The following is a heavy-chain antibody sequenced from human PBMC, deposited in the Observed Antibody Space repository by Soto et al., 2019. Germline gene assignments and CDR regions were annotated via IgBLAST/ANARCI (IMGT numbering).Heavy chain of an antibody. V-gene: IGHV4-4*02. CDR3: ARDLGIRNNWFDP. D-gene: IGHD3-10*01. CDR1: GGSFSSSKW. J-gene: IGHJ5*02. CDR2: IHYSGST. Sequence: SETLSLTCAIYGGSFSSSKWWWSWVRQPPGEGLEWIGEIHYSGSTNYKPSLKSRVTISVDKSKNQFSLKLNSVTAADTAVYYCARDLGIRNNWFDPWGQGILVTVSS.